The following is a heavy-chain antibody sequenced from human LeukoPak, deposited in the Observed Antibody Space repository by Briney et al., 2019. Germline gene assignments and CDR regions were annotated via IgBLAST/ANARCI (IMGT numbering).Heavy chain of an antibody. CDR2: ISAYNGNT. J-gene: IGHJ4*02. V-gene: IGHV1-18*01. CDR1: GYTFTSYG. D-gene: IGHD6-13*01. Sequence: ASVKVSCKASGYTFTSYGISWVRQAPGQGLEWMGWISAYNGNTNYAQKLQGRVTMTTDTSTGTAYMELRSLRSDDTAVYYCARGGGSSSWYQGTYYFDYWGQGTLVTVSS. CDR3: ARGGGSSSWYQGTYYFDY.